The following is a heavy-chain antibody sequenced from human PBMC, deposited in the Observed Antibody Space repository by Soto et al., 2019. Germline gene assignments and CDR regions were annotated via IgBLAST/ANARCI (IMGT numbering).Heavy chain of an antibody. Sequence: SGTLSLTCAVYGGSFSGYYWSWIRQPPGKGLEWIGEINHSGSTNYNPSLKSRVTISVDTSKNQFSLKLSSVTAADTAVYYCARGVYCGGDCYHYYYYGMDVWGQGTTVTVSS. CDR1: GGSFSGYY. CDR2: INHSGST. CDR3: ARGVYCGGDCYHYYYYGMDV. J-gene: IGHJ6*02. V-gene: IGHV4-34*01. D-gene: IGHD2-21*02.